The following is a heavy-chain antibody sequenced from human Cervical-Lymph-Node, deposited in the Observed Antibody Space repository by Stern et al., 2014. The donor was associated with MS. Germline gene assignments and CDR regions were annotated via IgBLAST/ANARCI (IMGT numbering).Heavy chain of an antibody. Sequence: QVQLQESGPGLVKPSGTLSLTCTVSGDSISSDNWWSWVRQPPGKGLEWIGEIHHSGTTNYNPSRESRLIISIDKPKNQFPLNLKSVTAADTAVYYCARASLSGYDWFDPWGQGTLVTVSS. J-gene: IGHJ5*02. CDR3: ARASLSGYDWFDP. CDR2: IHHSGTT. V-gene: IGHV4-4*02. CDR1: GDSISSDNW. D-gene: IGHD5-12*01.